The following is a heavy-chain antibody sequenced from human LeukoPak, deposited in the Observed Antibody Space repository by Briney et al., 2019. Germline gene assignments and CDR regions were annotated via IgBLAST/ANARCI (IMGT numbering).Heavy chain of an antibody. V-gene: IGHV3-23*01. D-gene: IGHD4-23*01. CDR2: ISGSGGST. Sequence: SGGSLRLSCAASGFTFSSYAMSWVRQAPGKGLEWVSAISGSGGSTYYADSVKGRFTISRDNSKNTLSLQMNSLRAEDTAVYYCAKGSYGGNSAFDYWGQGTLVTVSS. J-gene: IGHJ4*02. CDR1: GFTFSSYA. CDR3: AKGSYGGNSAFDY.